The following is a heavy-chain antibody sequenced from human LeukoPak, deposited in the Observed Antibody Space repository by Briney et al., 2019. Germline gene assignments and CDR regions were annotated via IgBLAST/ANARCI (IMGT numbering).Heavy chain of an antibody. CDR2: INADGSAK. J-gene: IGHJ4*02. D-gene: IGHD3-16*01. CDR1: GFPFSIYW. CDR3: AKGGHLDD. Sequence: GGSLRLSCGASGFPFSIYWMSWVRQAPGNGLEWVANINADGSAKYSVDSVKGRFTVSRDNGNNSLYLQMNSLRAEDTAVYYCAKGGHLDDWGQGTLVTVSS. V-gene: IGHV3-7*03.